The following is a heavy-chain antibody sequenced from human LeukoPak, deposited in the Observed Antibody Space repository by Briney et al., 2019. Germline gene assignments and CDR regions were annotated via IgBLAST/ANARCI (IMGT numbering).Heavy chain of an antibody. V-gene: IGHV4-59*01. Sequence: PSETLSLTCTVSGGSISSYYWSWIRQPPGKGLEWIGYVYYSGSTNYNPSLKSRVTISVDTSKNQFFLKLSSVTAADTAVYYCARAITIFGVVIESFDYWGQGTLVTVSS. D-gene: IGHD3-3*01. J-gene: IGHJ4*02. CDR3: ARAITIFGVVIESFDY. CDR2: VYYSGST. CDR1: GGSISSYY.